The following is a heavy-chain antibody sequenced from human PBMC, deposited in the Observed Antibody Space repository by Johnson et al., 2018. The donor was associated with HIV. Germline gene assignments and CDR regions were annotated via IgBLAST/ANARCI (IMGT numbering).Heavy chain of an antibody. CDR3: AREGGDCSSTSCYQDAFDI. D-gene: IGHD2-2*01. CDR1: GFTFSSYA. V-gene: IGHV3-30*04. Sequence: QVQLVESGGGVVQPGRSLRLSCAASGFTFSSYAMHWVRQAPGKGLEWVAVISYDGSNKYYADSVKGRFTIPRDNSKNTLYLQMNSLRAEDTAVYYCAREGGDCSSTSCYQDAFDIWGQGTMVTVSS. CDR2: ISYDGSNK. J-gene: IGHJ3*02.